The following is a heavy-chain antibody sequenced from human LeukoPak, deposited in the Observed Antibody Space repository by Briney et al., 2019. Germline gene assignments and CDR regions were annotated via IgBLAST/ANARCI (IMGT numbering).Heavy chain of an antibody. Sequence: GGSLRLSCAASGFTFSSYAMSWVRQAPGKGLEWVSAISGSGGSIYYADSVEGRSTISRDKSKNTLYLQMNSLRAEDTAVYYCAKGIESSGSYYTCFDYWGQGTLVTVSS. D-gene: IGHD1-26*01. CDR3: AKGIESSGSYYTCFDY. CDR1: GFTFSSYA. V-gene: IGHV3-23*01. CDR2: ISGSGGSI. J-gene: IGHJ4*02.